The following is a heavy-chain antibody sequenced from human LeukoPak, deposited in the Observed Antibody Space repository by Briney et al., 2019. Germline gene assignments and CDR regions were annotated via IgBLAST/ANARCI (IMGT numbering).Heavy chain of an antibody. CDR1: GFTFSTSS. CDR2: ISSSGSYI. CDR3: ARGLYPDYYVSSGSSPPEH. V-gene: IGHV3-21*01. J-gene: IGHJ1*01. D-gene: IGHD3-22*01. Sequence: GGSLRLSCAASGFTFSTSSMNWVRQAPGKGLEWVSSISSSGSYIYYADSMQGRFTISKDNSRNSLFLQMNSLRAEDTAVYYCARGLYPDYYVSSGSSPPEHWGQGTLVTVSS.